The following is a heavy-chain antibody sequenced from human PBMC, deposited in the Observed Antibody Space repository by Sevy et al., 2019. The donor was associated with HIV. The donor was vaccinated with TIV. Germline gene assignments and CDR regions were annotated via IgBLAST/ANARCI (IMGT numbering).Heavy chain of an antibody. J-gene: IGHJ6*02. CDR2: FIPMFETA. V-gene: IGHV1-69*13. CDR1: GGTFSNYA. Sequence: ASVKVSCKACGGTFSNYAISWVRQAPGQGLEWMGGFIPMFETANYAQKFQGKVTLTADGSTTTAYMVLSSLGSDDTAVLYCAGSYFDSSGYSPLYYYGMDVWGQGTTVTVSS. D-gene: IGHD3-22*01. CDR3: AGSYFDSSGYSPLYYYGMDV.